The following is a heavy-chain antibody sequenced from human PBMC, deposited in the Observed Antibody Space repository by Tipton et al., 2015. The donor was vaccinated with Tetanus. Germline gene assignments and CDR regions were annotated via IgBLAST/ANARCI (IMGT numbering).Heavy chain of an antibody. CDR2: INHSGST. CDR1: GGSFSAYY. D-gene: IGHD4-17*01. CDR3: ARANLNDFGDYSGLAH. V-gene: IGHV4-34*01. J-gene: IGHJ4*02. Sequence: GLVKPSETLSLTCAVYGGSFSAYYWSWIRQSPGKGLEWIGEINHSGSTTYSPSFKSRVTISVDTPKNQFSLKLTSLTVADTAVYYCARANLNDFGDYSGLAHWGQGTLVTVSS.